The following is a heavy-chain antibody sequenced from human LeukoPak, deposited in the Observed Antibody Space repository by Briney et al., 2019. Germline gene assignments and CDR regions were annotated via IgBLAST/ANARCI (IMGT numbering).Heavy chain of an antibody. J-gene: IGHJ6*02. CDR2: IYSGGST. CDR3: ARVHSSSSFGMDV. V-gene: IGHV3-66*01. Sequence: GGSLRLSCAASGFTVSSNYMSWVRQAPGKGLEWVSVIYSGGSTYYADSVKGRFTISRDNSKNTLYLQMNSPRAEDTAVYYCARVHSSSSFGMDVWGQGTTVTVSS. D-gene: IGHD6-6*01. CDR1: GFTVSSNY.